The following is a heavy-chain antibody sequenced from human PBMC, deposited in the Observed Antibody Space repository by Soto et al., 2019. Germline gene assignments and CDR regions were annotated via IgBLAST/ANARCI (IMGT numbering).Heavy chain of an antibody. CDR3: ARGWGALFDY. V-gene: IGHV4-34*01. D-gene: IGHD7-27*01. CDR2: INHSGST. CDR1: GGSFSGYY. Sequence: QVQLQQWGAGLLKPSETLSLTCAVYGGSFSGYYWSWIRQPPGKGLEWIGEINHSGSTNYNPSLKSRVTISVDTSKNHFSLKLSSVTAADTAVYYCARGWGALFDYWGQGALVTVSS. J-gene: IGHJ4*02.